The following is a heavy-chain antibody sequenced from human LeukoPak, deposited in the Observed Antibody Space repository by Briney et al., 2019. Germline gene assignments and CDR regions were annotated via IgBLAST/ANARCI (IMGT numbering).Heavy chain of an antibody. Sequence: SVKVSCKASGGTFSSYAISWVRQAPGQGLECMGGIIPIFGTANYAQKFQGRVTITADKSTSTAYMELSSLRSEDTAVYYCARELWVDWNYGEPFDYWGQGTLVTVSS. CDR3: ARELWVDWNYGEPFDY. CDR2: IIPIFGTA. V-gene: IGHV1-69*06. CDR1: GGTFSSYA. J-gene: IGHJ4*02. D-gene: IGHD1-7*01.